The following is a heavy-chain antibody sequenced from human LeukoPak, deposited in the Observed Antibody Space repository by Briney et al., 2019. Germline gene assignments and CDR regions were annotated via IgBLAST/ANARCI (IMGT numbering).Heavy chain of an antibody. CDR2: MKEDGNER. CDR3: AKDSSSWYGNWFDP. D-gene: IGHD6-13*01. Sequence: PGGSLRLSCVASGFTFTTYWMTWVRQAPGKGLEWVANMKEDGNERYYVDSVKGRFTVSRDNARNSLYLQMNSLRAEDTAVYYCAKDSSSWYGNWFDPWGQGTLVTVSS. V-gene: IGHV3-7*03. J-gene: IGHJ5*02. CDR1: GFTFTTYW.